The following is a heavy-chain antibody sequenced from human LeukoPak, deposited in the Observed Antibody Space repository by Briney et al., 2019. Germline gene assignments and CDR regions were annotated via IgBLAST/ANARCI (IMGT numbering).Heavy chain of an antibody. CDR2: ISAYNGNT. CDR3: ARGAYYCDSSGYYYY. Sequence: HVASVKVSCKASGYTFTSYGISWVRQAPGQGLEWMGWISAYNGNTNYAQKLQGRVTMTTDTSTSTAYMELRSLRSDDTAVYYCARGAYYCDSSGYYYYWGQGTLVTVSS. CDR1: GYTFTSYG. D-gene: IGHD3-22*01. J-gene: IGHJ4*02. V-gene: IGHV1-18*01.